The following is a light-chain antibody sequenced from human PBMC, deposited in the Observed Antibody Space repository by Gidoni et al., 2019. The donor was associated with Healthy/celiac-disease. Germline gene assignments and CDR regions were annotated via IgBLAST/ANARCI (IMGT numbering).Light chain of an antibody. CDR3: QQSYSTPST. CDR1: QSISSY. CDR2: AAS. J-gene: IGKJ2*02. V-gene: IGKV1-39*01. Sequence: DIQMTQSPSSLSASVGDRVTITCRASQSISSYLNWYQQKPGKAPKLLIYAASSLQSGVPSRFSGSGSGTAFTLTISSLQPEDFATYYCQQSYSTPSTFGQXTKLEIK.